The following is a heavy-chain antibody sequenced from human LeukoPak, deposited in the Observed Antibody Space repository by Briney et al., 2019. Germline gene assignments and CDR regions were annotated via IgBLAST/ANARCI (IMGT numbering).Heavy chain of an antibody. D-gene: IGHD3-16*01. CDR1: GASISSGSYY. V-gene: IGHV4-39*07. CDR3: ARGGGFNWFDP. Sequence: SETLSLICTVSGASISSGSYYWGWIRQPPGKGLDWIGSIYYSGSTYYTPSLKSRVTISVDTSKNQFSLKLTSVTAADTAVYYCARGGGFNWFDPWGQGTLVTVSS. CDR2: IYYSGST. J-gene: IGHJ5*02.